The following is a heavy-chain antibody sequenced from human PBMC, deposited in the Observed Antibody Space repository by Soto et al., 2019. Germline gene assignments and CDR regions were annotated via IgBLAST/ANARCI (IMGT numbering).Heavy chain of an antibody. CDR3: ARSSRYEFWSGYLYWSFDL. J-gene: IGHJ2*01. V-gene: IGHV1-18*01. Sequence: ASVKVSCKASGYTFTSYGISWVRQAPGQGLEWMGWISAYNGNTNYAQKLQGRVTMTTDTSTSTAYMELRSLRSDDTAVYYCARSSRYEFWSGYLYWSFDLWGRGTLVTVSS. CDR1: GYTFTSYG. D-gene: IGHD3-3*01. CDR2: ISAYNGNT.